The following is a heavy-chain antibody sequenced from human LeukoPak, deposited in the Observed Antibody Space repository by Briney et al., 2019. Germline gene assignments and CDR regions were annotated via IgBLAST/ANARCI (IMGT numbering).Heavy chain of an antibody. D-gene: IGHD2-2*01. CDR1: GYSISRGYY. Sequence: SETLSLTCTVSGYSISRGYYWGWIRQPPGKGLEWIGTIYHSGSAYYISSLKSRVTISVDTSKNQFSPKLTSVTTADTAVYYCARAPADPGYYYYYMDVWGKGTTVTVSS. J-gene: IGHJ6*03. CDR3: ARAPADPGYYYYYMDV. V-gene: IGHV4-38-2*02. CDR2: IYHSGSA.